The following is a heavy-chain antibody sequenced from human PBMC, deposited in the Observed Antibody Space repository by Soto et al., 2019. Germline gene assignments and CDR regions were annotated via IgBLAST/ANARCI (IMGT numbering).Heavy chain of an antibody. D-gene: IGHD2-15*01. CDR3: ARGRDIVVVVAAPDDAFDI. V-gene: IGHV4-59*01. J-gene: IGHJ3*02. Sequence: PSETLSLTCTVSGGSISSYYWSWIRQPPGKGLEWIGYIYYSGSTNYNPSLKSRVTISVDTSKNQFSLKLSSVTAADTAVYYCARGRDIVVVVAAPDDAFDIWGQGTMVTVSS. CDR2: IYYSGST. CDR1: GGSISSYY.